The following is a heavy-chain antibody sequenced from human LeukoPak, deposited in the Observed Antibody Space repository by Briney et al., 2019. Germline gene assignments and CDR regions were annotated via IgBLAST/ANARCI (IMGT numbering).Heavy chain of an antibody. J-gene: IGHJ6*02. CDR1: GFTFSSYW. CDR2: INSDGSST. CDR3: ARDRTYYYDSREDYYYYGMDV. D-gene: IGHD3-22*01. Sequence: GGSLRLSCLVSGFTFSSYWIHWVRQAPGKGLVWVSRINSDGSSTSYADSVKGRFTISRDNAKNTLYLQMNSLRAEDTAVYYCARDRTYYYDSREDYYYYGMDVWGQGTTVTVSS. V-gene: IGHV3-74*01.